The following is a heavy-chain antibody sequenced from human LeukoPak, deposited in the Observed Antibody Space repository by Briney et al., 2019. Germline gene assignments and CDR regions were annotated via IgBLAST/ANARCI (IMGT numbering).Heavy chain of an antibody. CDR2: INPNSGGT. D-gene: IGHD2-2*01. J-gene: IGHJ5*02. CDR1: GYTFTGYY. V-gene: IGHV1-2*02. Sequence: SSVKVSCKASGYTFTGYYMHGVRQAPGQGLEWMGWINPNSGGTNYAQMFQGRVTMTRDPSISTAYMELSRLRSDDTAVYYCARADIVVVPAAFNWFDPLGREPWSPSP. CDR3: ARADIVVVPAAFNWFDP.